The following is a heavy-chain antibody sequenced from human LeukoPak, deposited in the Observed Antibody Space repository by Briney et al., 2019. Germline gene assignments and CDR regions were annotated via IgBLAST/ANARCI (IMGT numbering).Heavy chain of an antibody. J-gene: IGHJ4*02. V-gene: IGHV4-39*07. CDR1: GGSISSSSYY. Sequence: SETLSLTCTVSGGSISSSSYYWGWIRQPPGKGLEWIGSIYYSGSTNYNPSLKSRVTISIDTSKNQFSLKLSSVTAADTAVYYCARGHYDILTGYQPYYFDYWGQGTLVTVSS. D-gene: IGHD3-9*01. CDR2: IYYSGST. CDR3: ARGHYDILTGYQPYYFDY.